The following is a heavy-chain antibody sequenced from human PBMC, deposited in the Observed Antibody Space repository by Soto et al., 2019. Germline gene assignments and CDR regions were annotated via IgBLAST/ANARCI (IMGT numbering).Heavy chain of an antibody. Sequence: AGSGGMLRRSNWWSWGRQPPKKGLEWIGEIYHSGSTNYNPSLKSRVTISVDKSKNQFSLKLSSVTAADTAVYYCAIFTSFVDHRDLHSFPTRRSPDL. V-gene: IGHV4-4*02. J-gene: IGHJ2*01. D-gene: IGHD3-3*01. CDR3: AIFTSFVDHRDLHSFPTRRSPDL. CDR1: GGMLRRSNW. CDR2: IYHSGST.